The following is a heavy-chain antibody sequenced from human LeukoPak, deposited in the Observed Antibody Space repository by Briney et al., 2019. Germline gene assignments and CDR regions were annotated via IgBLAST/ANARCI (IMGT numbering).Heavy chain of an antibody. D-gene: IGHD2-2*01. Sequence: GGSLRLSCAASGFTFSSYSMSWVRQAPGKGLEWVSSISSSSSYIYYADSVKGRFTISRDNAKNSLYLQMNSLRAEDTAVYYCARVGYCSSPSCYDDYYYGMDVWGQGTTVTVSS. CDR1: GFTFSSYS. CDR3: ARVGYCSSPSCYDDYYYGMDV. V-gene: IGHV3-21*01. CDR2: ISSSSSYI. J-gene: IGHJ6*02.